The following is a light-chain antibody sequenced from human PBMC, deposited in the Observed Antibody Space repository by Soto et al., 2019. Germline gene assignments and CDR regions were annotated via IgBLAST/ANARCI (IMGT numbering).Light chain of an antibody. CDR3: CSYAGSSTAVV. J-gene: IGLJ2*01. CDR1: SSDVGSYNL. V-gene: IGLV2-23*01. CDR2: EGS. Sequence: QSALTQPASVSGSPGQSITISCTGTSSDVGSYNLVSWYQQHPGKAPKLMIYEGSKRPSGVSNRFSGSKSGNTASLTISGLQAEDEADYYCCSYAGSSTAVVFGGGTNSPS.